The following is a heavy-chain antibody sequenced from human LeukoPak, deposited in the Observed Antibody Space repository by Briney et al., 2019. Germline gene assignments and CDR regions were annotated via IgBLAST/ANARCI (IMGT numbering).Heavy chain of an antibody. CDR2: ISGSGGST. D-gene: IGHD1-20*01. V-gene: IGHV3-23*01. Sequence: PGGSLRLSCAASGFTFSSYAMSWVRQAPGKGLEWVSAISGSGGSTYYADSVKGRFTISRDNSKNTLYLQMNSLRAEDTAVYYCARDLTGSYYYYGMDVWGQGTTVTVSS. CDR1: GFTFSSYA. CDR3: ARDLTGSYYYYGMDV. J-gene: IGHJ6*02.